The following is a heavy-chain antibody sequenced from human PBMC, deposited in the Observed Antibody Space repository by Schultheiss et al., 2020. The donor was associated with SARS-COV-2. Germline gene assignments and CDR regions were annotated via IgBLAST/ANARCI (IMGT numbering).Heavy chain of an antibody. D-gene: IGHD3-9*01. V-gene: IGHV3-23*01. Sequence: GGSLRLSCGASGFTFSSYAMSWVRQAPGKGLEWVSTISDSGGSTYYADSVKGRFTISRDNSKNTLYLQMNSLRAEDTAVYYCAKRPLRYFDVWGQGTTVTVSS. J-gene: IGHJ6*02. CDR3: AKRPLRYFDV. CDR1: GFTFSSYA. CDR2: ISDSGGST.